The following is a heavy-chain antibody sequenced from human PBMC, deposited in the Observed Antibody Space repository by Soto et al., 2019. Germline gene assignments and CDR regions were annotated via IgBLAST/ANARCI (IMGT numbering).Heavy chain of an antibody. Sequence: QVQLVQSGAEVKKPGASVKVSCKASGYTFTSYGISWVRQAPGQGLEWMGWISAYNGNTNYAQKLQGRVTMTTDTSTSTADMELRSLRSDDTAVYYCARDPNYYGSGSYLPGRGGGMDVWGQGTTVTVSS. CDR1: GYTFTSYG. CDR3: ARDPNYYGSGSYLPGRGGGMDV. D-gene: IGHD3-10*01. CDR2: ISAYNGNT. J-gene: IGHJ6*02. V-gene: IGHV1-18*01.